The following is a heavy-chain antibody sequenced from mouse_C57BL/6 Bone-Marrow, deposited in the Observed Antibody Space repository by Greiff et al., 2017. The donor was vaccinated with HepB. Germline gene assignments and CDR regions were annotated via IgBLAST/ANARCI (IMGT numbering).Heavy chain of an antibody. CDR1: GYTFNSYW. CDR2: IHPNSGST. CDR3: ARSGEGNYDWYFDV. Sequence: QVQLQQPGAELVKPGASVKLSCKASGYTFNSYWMHWVKQRPGQGLEWIGMIHPNSGSTNYNEKFKSKATLTVDKSSSTAYMQLSSLTSEDSAVYYCARSGEGNYDWYFDVWGTGTTVTVSS. J-gene: IGHJ1*03. D-gene: IGHD2-1*01. V-gene: IGHV1-64*01.